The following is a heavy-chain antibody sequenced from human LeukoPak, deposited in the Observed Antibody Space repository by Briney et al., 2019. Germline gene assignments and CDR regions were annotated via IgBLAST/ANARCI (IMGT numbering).Heavy chain of an antibody. D-gene: IGHD1-1*01. Sequence: PGGSLRLSCAASGFTFSSYAMHWVRQAPGKGLEWVAVIWYDGSNKYYADSVKGRFTISRDNSKNTLYLQMNSLRAEDTAVYYCARDDGFDGVGTGSLDYWGQGTLVTVSS. CDR3: ARDDGFDGVGTGSLDY. J-gene: IGHJ4*02. CDR2: IWYDGSNK. CDR1: GFTFSSYA. V-gene: IGHV3-33*08.